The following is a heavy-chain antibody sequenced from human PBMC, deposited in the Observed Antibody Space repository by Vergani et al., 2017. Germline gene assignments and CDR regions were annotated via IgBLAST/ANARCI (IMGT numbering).Heavy chain of an antibody. J-gene: IGHJ3*01. CDR1: SGSFSTGGQS. CDR3: ARDGGEYDKDALDV. Sequence: VQLQELGPGLVKPSQTLAPTCTVSSGSFSTGGQSWTWLRQSAGKGLGWIGRIYTSGATNYNPSLRSRAIMSIDASKKQFSLKLTSVTAADTAVYYCARDGGEYDKDALDVWGQGTKVTVTS. V-gene: IGHV4-61*02. CDR2: IYTSGAT. D-gene: IGHD2-21*01.